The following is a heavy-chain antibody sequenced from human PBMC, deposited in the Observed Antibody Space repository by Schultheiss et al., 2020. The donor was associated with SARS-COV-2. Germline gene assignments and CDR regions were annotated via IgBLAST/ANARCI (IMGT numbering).Heavy chain of an antibody. Sequence: GGSLRLSCAASGFTFSSYGMHWVRQAPGKGLEWVAVISYDGSNKYYADSVKGRLTISRDNSKNTLYLQMNSLRVEDTAVYYCAKRPQVAATLYYFDYWGQGTLVTVSS. CDR1: GFTFSSYG. V-gene: IGHV3-30-3*02. CDR3: AKRPQVAATLYYFDY. CDR2: ISYDGSNK. J-gene: IGHJ4*02. D-gene: IGHD2-15*01.